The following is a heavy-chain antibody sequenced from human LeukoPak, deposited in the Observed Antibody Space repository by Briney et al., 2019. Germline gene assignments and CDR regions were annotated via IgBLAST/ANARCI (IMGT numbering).Heavy chain of an antibody. CDR3: ARLHPHWYFDL. Sequence: SETLSLTCFVSGDSMSGYYWSWIRQPPGKGLEWIGYIHFSGSTDYNPSLKSRVTNSIDKPRNQFSLKVTSVTASDTAMYYCARLHPHWYFDLWGRGTLVTVSS. V-gene: IGHV4-59*08. CDR1: GDSMSGYY. CDR2: IHFSGST. J-gene: IGHJ2*01.